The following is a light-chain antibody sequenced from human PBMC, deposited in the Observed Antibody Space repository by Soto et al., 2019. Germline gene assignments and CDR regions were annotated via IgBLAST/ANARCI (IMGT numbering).Light chain of an antibody. Sequence: EIVWTQSPGALSLSPGERATLSCRASQTASSSPLAWYQQKPGQAPRLVIYDASSRATGISDRFSGSGSGTDFTVTISRLEPEDFAVYYCQQYGRSPYTFGQGTKVEIK. CDR3: QQYGRSPYT. CDR2: DAS. J-gene: IGKJ2*01. V-gene: IGKV3-20*01. CDR1: QTASSSP.